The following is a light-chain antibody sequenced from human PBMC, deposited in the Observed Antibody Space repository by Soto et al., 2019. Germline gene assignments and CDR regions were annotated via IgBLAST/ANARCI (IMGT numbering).Light chain of an antibody. CDR3: QQRNVWPPVT. J-gene: IGKJ5*01. CDR2: DAS. CDR1: RDIGSD. Sequence: APQMTPSPSSPSASVGDKITITCRARRDIGSDLSWYQQKPGKAPKLLISDASSLESGVPSRFSGSGSGTDFTLTISSLEPEDSAVYYCQQRNVWPPVTFGQGTRLEIK. V-gene: IGKV1-13*02.